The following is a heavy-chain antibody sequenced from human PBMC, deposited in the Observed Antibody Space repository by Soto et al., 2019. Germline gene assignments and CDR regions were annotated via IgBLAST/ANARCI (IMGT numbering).Heavy chain of an antibody. CDR1: GYTFTSYY. D-gene: IGHD5-18*01. J-gene: IGHJ5*02. V-gene: IGHV1-46*03. CDR2: INPSGGST. CDR3: ARDTAMDIGWFDP. Sequence: ALVKVSCKASGYTFTSYYMHWVRQAPGQGLEWMGIINPSGGSTSYAQKFQGRVAMTRDTSTSTVYMELSSLRSEDTAVYYCARDTAMDIGWFDPWGQGTLVTVSS.